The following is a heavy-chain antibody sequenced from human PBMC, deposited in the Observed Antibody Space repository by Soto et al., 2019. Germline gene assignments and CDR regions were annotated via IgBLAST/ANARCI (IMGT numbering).Heavy chain of an antibody. D-gene: IGHD3-22*01. CDR2: FDPEDGET. CDR1: GYTLTELS. CDR3: ATGYYDSSGTGAWWFDH. V-gene: IGHV1-24*01. J-gene: IGHJ5*02. Sequence: GASVKVSCKVSGYTLTELSMHWVRQAPGKGLEWMGGFDPEDGETIYAQKFQGRVTMTEDTSTDTAYMELSSLRSEDTAVYYCATGYYDSSGTGAWWFDHWGQGTLVTVS.